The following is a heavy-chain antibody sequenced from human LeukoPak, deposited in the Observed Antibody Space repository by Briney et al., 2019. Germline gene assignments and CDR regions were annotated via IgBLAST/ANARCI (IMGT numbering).Heavy chain of an antibody. CDR1: GFTFSDYY. CDR3: AKAVTMIVVGEDAFDI. D-gene: IGHD3-22*01. J-gene: IGHJ3*02. V-gene: IGHV3-11*01. Sequence: GGSLRLSCAASGFTFSDYYMGWIRQAPGKGLEWVSYISSSGSTIYYADSVKGRFTISRDNSKNTLYLQMNSLRAEDTAVYYCAKAVTMIVVGEDAFDIWGQGTMVTVSS. CDR2: ISSSGSTI.